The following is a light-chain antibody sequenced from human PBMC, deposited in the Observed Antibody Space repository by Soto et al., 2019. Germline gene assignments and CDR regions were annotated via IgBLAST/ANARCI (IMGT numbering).Light chain of an antibody. CDR3: SSYTSSSTRV. Sequence: QSVLTQPASVSGSPGQSITISCTGTSSDVGGYNYVSWYQQHPGKAPKLMIYDASNRPSGVSNRFSGSKSGNTASLTISGLQAEDEADYYCSSYTSSSTRVFGGGTQLTVL. CDR2: DAS. J-gene: IGLJ2*01. V-gene: IGLV2-14*01. CDR1: SSDVGGYNY.